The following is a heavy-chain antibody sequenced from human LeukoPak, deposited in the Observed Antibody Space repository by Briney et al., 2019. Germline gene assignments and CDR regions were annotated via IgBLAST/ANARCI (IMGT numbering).Heavy chain of an antibody. CDR3: VKDGPGVYDY. D-gene: IGHD1-14*01. J-gene: IGHJ4*02. CDR1: GFTFSTCA. V-gene: IGHV3-64D*09. Sequence: GGSLRLSCSASGFTFSTCAMHWFRQAPGKRLEYVSSINSNGGSTYQADSVKGRFTISRDNSKNTLYLQMSSLRDEDTAVYYCVKDGPGVYDYWGQGTLVTVSS. CDR2: INSNGGST.